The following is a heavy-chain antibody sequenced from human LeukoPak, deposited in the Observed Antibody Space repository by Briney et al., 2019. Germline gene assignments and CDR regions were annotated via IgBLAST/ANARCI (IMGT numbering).Heavy chain of an antibody. D-gene: IGHD2-15*01. CDR2: MNPNSGNT. CDR1: GYTFTSYD. J-gene: IGHJ3*02. V-gene: IGHV1-8*02. CDR3: ARGPRADCSGGSCYSYAFDI. Sequence: GASVKVSCKASGYTFTSYDINWVRQATGQGLEWMGWMNPNSGNTGYAQKFQGRVTMTRNTSISTAYMELSSLRSEDTAVYYCARGPRADCSGGSCYSYAFDIWGQGTMVTVSS.